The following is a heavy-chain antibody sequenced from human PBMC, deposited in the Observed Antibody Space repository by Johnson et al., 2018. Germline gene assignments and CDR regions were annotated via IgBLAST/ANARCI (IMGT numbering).Heavy chain of an antibody. Sequence: QVQLVQSGGGVVQPGRSLRLSCAASGFTFSSYGMHWVRQAPGKGLEWVAVIWYDGSNKYYADSVKGRFTISRDNSKNTLDLQMNSMRAEDTAVYYCARDYPYSSGWYGAFDIWGQGTMVTVSS. D-gene: IGHD6-19*01. CDR3: ARDYPYSSGWYGAFDI. CDR1: GFTFSSYG. J-gene: IGHJ3*02. V-gene: IGHV3-33*01. CDR2: IWYDGSNK.